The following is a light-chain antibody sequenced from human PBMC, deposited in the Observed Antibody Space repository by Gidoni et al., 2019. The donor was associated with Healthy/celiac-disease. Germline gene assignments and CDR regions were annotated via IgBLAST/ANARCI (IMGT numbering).Light chain of an antibody. CDR1: QDISNY. J-gene: IGKJ4*01. CDR3: QQYDNPPLP. V-gene: IGKV1-33*01. Sequence: DIQITQSPSSLSASVGDRVSNTCHASQDISNYLNWYQQKPGKAPKLLLYDASNLKKGVQSRFSGSGSGTAFTFTISSLQPADIATYYCQQYDNPPLPFGGGTKVEIK. CDR2: DAS.